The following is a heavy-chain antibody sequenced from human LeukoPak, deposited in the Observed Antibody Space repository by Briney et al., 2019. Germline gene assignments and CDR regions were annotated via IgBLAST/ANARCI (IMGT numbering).Heavy chain of an antibody. Sequence: SETLSLTCTVSGGSISSYYWSWIRQPPGKGLEWVGYIYYSGSTNYNPSLKSRVTISVDTSKNQFSLKLSSVTAADTAVYYCARAKAAAFDYRGQGTLVTVSS. V-gene: IGHV4-59*01. J-gene: IGHJ4*02. CDR3: ARAKAAAFDY. CDR2: IYYSGST. CDR1: GGSISSYY. D-gene: IGHD2-15*01.